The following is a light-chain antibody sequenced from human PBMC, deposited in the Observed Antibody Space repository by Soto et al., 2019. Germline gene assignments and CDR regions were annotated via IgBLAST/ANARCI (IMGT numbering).Light chain of an antibody. V-gene: IGKV3-11*01. CDR2: DAS. CDR3: QQRSNWLIT. Sequence: EIVLTQSPATLSLSPVERATLSCRASQSVSSYLAWYQQKPGQAPRLLIYDASNRATGIPARFSGSGPGTDFTLTISSLEPEDFAVYYCQQRSNWLITFGQGTRLEI. J-gene: IGKJ5*01. CDR1: QSVSSY.